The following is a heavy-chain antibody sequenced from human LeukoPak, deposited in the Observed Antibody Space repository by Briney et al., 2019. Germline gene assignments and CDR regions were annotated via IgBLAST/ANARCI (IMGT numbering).Heavy chain of an antibody. CDR1: GVSFSSYG. Sequence: GGSLRLSCAASGVSFSSYGIHGVRQAPGKGLGWGAVISFDESYKYYADSVKGRFTISRDNSKNTLYLQMNSVRAADTAVYYCAKDGLTGVNYYYGMDVWGKGTTVTVSS. CDR3: AKDGLTGVNYYYGMDV. CDR2: ISFDESYK. J-gene: IGHJ6*04. D-gene: IGHD7-27*01. V-gene: IGHV3-30*18.